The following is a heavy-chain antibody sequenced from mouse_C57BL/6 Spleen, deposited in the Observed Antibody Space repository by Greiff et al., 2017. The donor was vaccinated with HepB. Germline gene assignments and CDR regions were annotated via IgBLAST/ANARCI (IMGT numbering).Heavy chain of an antibody. CDR3: ASCITTVVVNY. CDR1: GYTFTSYW. V-gene: IGHV1-64*01. Sequence: VQLQQSGAELVKPGASVKLSCKASGYTFTSYWMHWVKQRPGQGLEWIGMIHPNSGSTNYNEKFKSKATLTVDKSSSTAYMQLSSLTSEDSAVYYCASCITTVVVNYWGQGTTLTVSS. J-gene: IGHJ2*01. CDR2: IHPNSGST. D-gene: IGHD1-1*01.